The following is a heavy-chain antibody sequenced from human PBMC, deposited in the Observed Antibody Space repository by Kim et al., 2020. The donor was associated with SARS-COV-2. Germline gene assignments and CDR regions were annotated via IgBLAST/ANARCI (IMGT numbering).Heavy chain of an antibody. CDR1: GFSFSSYG. J-gene: IGHJ3*02. Sequence: GGSLRLSCAASGFSFSSYGIHWVRQAPGKGLEWVSFISYDGSNKYYADSVKGRFTISRDNSKNTVYLQMNSLRAEDTAVYYCAKDSSIAALFESFDIWGQGTMVTVSS. CDR3: AKDSSIAALFESFDI. D-gene: IGHD6-6*01. CDR2: ISYDGSNK. V-gene: IGHV3-30*18.